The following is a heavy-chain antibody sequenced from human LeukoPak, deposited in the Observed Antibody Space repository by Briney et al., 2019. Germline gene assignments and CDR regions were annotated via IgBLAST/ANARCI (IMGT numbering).Heavy chain of an antibody. CDR3: ARDSRSISPWFFGV. J-gene: IGHJ2*01. Sequence: SETLSLTCTVSGASISTYYWSWIRQSAGKGLEWIGRSSGSTNYNPSLKSRVTVSVDTSKNQLSLQLKTVTAADTAVYYCARDSRSISPWFFGVWGRGTLVTVSS. V-gene: IGHV4-4*07. CDR2: SSGST. D-gene: IGHD6-13*01. CDR1: GASISTYY.